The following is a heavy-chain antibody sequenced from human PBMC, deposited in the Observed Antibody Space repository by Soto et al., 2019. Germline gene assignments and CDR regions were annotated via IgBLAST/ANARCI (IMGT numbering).Heavy chain of an antibody. D-gene: IGHD3-16*01. J-gene: IGHJ6*02. CDR3: ASGGEYYDDNLPHYYFLGMHV. CDR1: GGTFSNYP. CDR2: IIPIFGKA. Sequence: QVQLVQSGAEVKKPGSSVKVSCKASGGTFSNYPITWVRRATGQGLEWLGGIIPIFGKADYTKKFQGRVTITADEHTSTAYMEISSLRTEDTAVYYWASGGEYYDDNLPHYYFLGMHVWGPGTTVTVS. V-gene: IGHV1-69*01.